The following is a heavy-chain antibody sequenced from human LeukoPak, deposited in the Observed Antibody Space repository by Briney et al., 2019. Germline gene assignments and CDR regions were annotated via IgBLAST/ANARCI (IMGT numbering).Heavy chain of an antibody. Sequence: SETLSLTCTVSGGSISNYYWSWIRQPPGKGLEWIGYISYGGSTRYNPSLKSRVTISVDTSKNQFSLKLSSVTAADTAVYYCARHMGVVINNWFDPWGQGTLVTVSS. CDR2: ISYGGST. CDR1: GGSISNYY. V-gene: IGHV4-59*08. CDR3: ARHMGVVINNWFDP. J-gene: IGHJ5*02. D-gene: IGHD3-3*01.